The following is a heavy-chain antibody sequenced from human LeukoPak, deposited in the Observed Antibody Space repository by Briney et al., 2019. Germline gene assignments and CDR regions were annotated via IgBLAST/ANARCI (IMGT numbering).Heavy chain of an antibody. D-gene: IGHD4-17*01. CDR1: GVSISSTSYY. Sequence: PSETLSLTCTVSGVSISSTSYYWSWIRQPPGKGLEWIGYIYYSGSTNYNPSLKSRVTISVDTSKNQFSLKLSSVTAADTAVYYCARGRRSGDHPNWGQGTLVTVSS. V-gene: IGHV4-61*01. CDR3: ARGRRSGDHPN. CDR2: IYYSGST. J-gene: IGHJ4*02.